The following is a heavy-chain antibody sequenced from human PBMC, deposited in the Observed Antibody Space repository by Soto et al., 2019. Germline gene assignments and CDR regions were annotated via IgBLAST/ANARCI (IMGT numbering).Heavy chain of an antibody. CDR2: IHPDGSEK. CDR1: GFSFSTYW. Sequence: GGSLRLSCAASGFSFSTYWMTWVRQAPGKGLEWVANIHPDGSEKYYVDSVKGRFTISRDNAKNSLFLRMNSLRADDTAVYYCAREPTNDYVTGDPFDYHYYMDVWGKGTTVTVSS. J-gene: IGHJ6*03. V-gene: IGHV3-7*01. D-gene: IGHD4-17*01. CDR3: AREPTNDYVTGDPFDYHYYMDV.